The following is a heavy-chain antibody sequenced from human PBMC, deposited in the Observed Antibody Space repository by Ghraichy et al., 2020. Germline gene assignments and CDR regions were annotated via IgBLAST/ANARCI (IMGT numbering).Heavy chain of an antibody. CDR3: AKDPRSHSD. CDR2: ISGSGGST. CDR1: GFTFSSYG. J-gene: IGHJ4*02. V-gene: IGHV3-23*01. D-gene: IGHD3-10*01. Sequence: GALRLSCAASGFTFSSYGMTWVRQAPGKGLEWGSAISGSGGSTYYADSVKGRFTISRDNSKSTLYLQMNSLRADDTAVYYCAKDPRSHSDWGQGTLVTVSS.